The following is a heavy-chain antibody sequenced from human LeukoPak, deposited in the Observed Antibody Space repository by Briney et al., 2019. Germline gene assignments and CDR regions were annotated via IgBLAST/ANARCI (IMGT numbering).Heavy chain of an antibody. CDR1: GDSISSYY. CDR3: ARDGYKHPYYFDY. D-gene: IGHD5-24*01. J-gene: IGHJ4*02. Sequence: SETLSLTCTVSGDSISSYYWSWIRQPPGKGLEWIGYIYTSGGTNYIPSLKGRVTISIDTSKNQFSLKLSSVTAADSAVYYCARDGYKHPYYFDYWGQGTLVTVSS. V-gene: IGHV4-4*09. CDR2: IYTSGGT.